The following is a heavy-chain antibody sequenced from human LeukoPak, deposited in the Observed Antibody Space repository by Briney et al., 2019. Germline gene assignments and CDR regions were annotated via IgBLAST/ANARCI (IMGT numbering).Heavy chain of an antibody. J-gene: IGHJ4*02. V-gene: IGHV3-43D*03. Sequence: SGGSLRLSCAASGFTFSSYAMSWVRQAPGKGLEWVSLISWDGGSTYYADSVKGRFTISRDNSKNSLYLQMNSLRAEDTALYYCAKAQSPNYYDSGFDYWGQGTLVTVSS. D-gene: IGHD3-22*01. CDR3: AKAQSPNYYDSGFDY. CDR1: GFTFSSYA. CDR2: ISWDGGST.